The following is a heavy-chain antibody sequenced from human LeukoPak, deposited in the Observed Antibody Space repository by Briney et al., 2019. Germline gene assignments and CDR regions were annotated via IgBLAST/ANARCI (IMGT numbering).Heavy chain of an antibody. CDR1: GFTFSSYA. D-gene: IGHD2-2*01. CDR3: AKDAMRYCSSTSCHEIDY. V-gene: IGHV3-23*01. CDR2: ISGSGGST. J-gene: IGHJ4*02. Sequence: PGGSLRLSCAASGFTFSSYAMSWVRQAPGKGLEWVSAISGSGGSTYYAGSVKGRFTISRDNSKNTLYLQMNSLRAEDTAVYYCAKDAMRYCSSTSCHEIDYWGQGTLVTVSS.